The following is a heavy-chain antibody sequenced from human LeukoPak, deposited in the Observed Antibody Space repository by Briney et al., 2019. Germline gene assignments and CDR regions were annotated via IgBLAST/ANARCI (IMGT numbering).Heavy chain of an antibody. CDR3: ARDHLGSGSYSSGERVY. CDR1: GYTFTSYD. D-gene: IGHD1-26*01. Sequence: ASVKVSCKASGYTFTSYDISWVRQAPGQGLEWMGWISAYNGITNYAQKLQDRVTMTTDTSTSTAYLELRSLRSDDTAVYYCARDHLGSGSYSSGERVYWGQGSLVTVSS. V-gene: IGHV1-18*01. CDR2: ISAYNGIT. J-gene: IGHJ4*02.